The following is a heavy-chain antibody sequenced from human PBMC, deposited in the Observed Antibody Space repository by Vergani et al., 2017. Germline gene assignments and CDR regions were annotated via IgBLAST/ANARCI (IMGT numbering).Heavy chain of an antibody. Sequence: QLQLQESGSGLVKPSQTLSLTCAVSGGSISSGGYSWSWIRQPPGKGLEWIGYIYHSGSTYYNPSLKSRVTISVVRSKNQFSLKLSSVTAADTAVYYCARRRAYCGGDCYHDAFDIWGQGTMVTVSS. CDR3: ARRRAYCGGDCYHDAFDI. CDR2: IYHSGST. D-gene: IGHD2-21*02. CDR1: GGSISSGGYS. V-gene: IGHV4-30-2*01. J-gene: IGHJ3*02.